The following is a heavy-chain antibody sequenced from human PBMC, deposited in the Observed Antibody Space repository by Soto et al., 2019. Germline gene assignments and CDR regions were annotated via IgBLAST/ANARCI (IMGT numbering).Heavy chain of an antibody. D-gene: IGHD6-13*01. CDR2: IFPGDSDI. CDR1: GYVFTNYW. CDR3: ARQLLARSSNDIEAAGGGRLDV. J-gene: IGHJ6*02. Sequence: GESLKISCEGSGYVFTNYWIGWVRQMPGKGLEWVGSIFPGDSDIRYSPSLQGQVTISADRSVSTAYLQWSSLKASDTAMYYCARQLLARSSNDIEAAGGGRLDVWGQGTTVTVSS. V-gene: IGHV5-51*01.